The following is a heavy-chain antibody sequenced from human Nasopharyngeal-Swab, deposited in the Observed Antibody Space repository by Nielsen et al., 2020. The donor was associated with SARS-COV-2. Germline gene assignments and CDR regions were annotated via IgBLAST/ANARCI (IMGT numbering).Heavy chain of an antibody. CDR3: ARWDYGGRFDY. Sequence: EALSLTCTVSGGSISSYYWSWIRQPPGKGLEWIGYIYYSGSTNYNPSLKSRVTISVDTSKNQFSLKLSSVTAADTAVYYCARWDYGGRFDYWGQGTLVTVSS. J-gene: IGHJ4*02. V-gene: IGHV4-59*01. CDR1: GGSISSYY. CDR2: IYYSGST. D-gene: IGHD4-23*01.